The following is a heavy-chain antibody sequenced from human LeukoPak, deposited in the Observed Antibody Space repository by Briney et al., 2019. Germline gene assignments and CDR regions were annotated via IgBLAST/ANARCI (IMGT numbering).Heavy chain of an antibody. CDR2: INPSGDST. Sequence: ASVKVSCKSSVYTFTSYYMHGVPHAPGQGLEWMWIINPSGDSTSYAQKFRGRVTMTRDTSTSTVYMELNRLRLEDNAVYVCARDPDIAVAGAEFCFGYWGQGTLVTVSS. J-gene: IGHJ4*02. D-gene: IGHD6-19*01. CDR3: ARDPDIAVAGAEFCFGY. V-gene: IGHV1-46*01. CDR1: VYTFTSYY.